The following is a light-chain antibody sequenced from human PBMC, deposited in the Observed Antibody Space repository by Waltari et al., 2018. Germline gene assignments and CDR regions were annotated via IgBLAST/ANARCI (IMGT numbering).Light chain of an antibody. V-gene: IGLV2-8*01. CDR2: EVS. CDR3: TSYASSNSVV. J-gene: IGLJ2*01. Sequence: QSALTQPPSASGSPGQSVTISCTGTSSDVGVYNYVSWSQQHPGKAPKLMIYEVSKRPSGVPDRFSGSKSGNTASLTVSGLQAEDEADYYCTSYASSNSVVFGGGTKLTVL. CDR1: SSDVGVYNY.